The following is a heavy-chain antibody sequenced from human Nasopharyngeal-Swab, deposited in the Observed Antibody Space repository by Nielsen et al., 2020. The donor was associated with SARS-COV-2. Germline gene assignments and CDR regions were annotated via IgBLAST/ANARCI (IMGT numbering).Heavy chain of an antibody. D-gene: IGHD5-12*01. V-gene: IGHV3-33*01. CDR1: GFTFSSYG. Sequence: LKISCAASGFTFSSYGMHWVRQAPGKGLEWVAVIWYDGSNKYYADSVKGRFTISRDNSKNTLYLQMNSLRAEDTAVYYCARDFRFGGYDSYDYWGQGTLVTVSS. CDR2: IWYDGSNK. J-gene: IGHJ4*02. CDR3: ARDFRFGGYDSYDY.